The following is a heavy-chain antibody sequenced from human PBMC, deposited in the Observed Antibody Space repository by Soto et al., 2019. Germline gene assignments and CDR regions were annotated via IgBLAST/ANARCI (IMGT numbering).Heavy chain of an antibody. J-gene: IGHJ3*02. CDR3: AHGDDDAFDI. D-gene: IGHD4-17*01. V-gene: IGHV1-18*01. CDR1: GYTFTSYG. CDR2: ISAYNGNT. Sequence: ASVKVSCKASGYTFTSYGISWVRQAPGQGLEWMEWISAYNGNTNYAQKLQGRVTMTTDTSTSTAYMELRILSSDVTAVYYCAHGDDDAFDIWGQGTMVTVSS.